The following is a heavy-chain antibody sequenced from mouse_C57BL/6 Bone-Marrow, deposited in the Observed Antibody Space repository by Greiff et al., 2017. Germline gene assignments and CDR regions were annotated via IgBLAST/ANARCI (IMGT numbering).Heavy chain of an antibody. J-gene: IGHJ2*01. CDR1: GYTFTDYY. V-gene: IGHV1-19*01. CDR3: ARGGNWDVNYFDY. D-gene: IGHD4-1*01. CDR2: INPYNGGT. Sequence: VEPGASVKMSCKASGYTFTDYYMNWVKQSHGKSLEWIGVINPYNGGTSYNQKFKGKATLTVDKSSSTAYMELNSLTSEDSAVYYCARGGNWDVNYFDYWGQGTTLTVSS.